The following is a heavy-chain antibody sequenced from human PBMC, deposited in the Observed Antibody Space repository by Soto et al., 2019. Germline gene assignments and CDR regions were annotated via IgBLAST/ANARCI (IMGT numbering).Heavy chain of an antibody. D-gene: IGHD2-15*01. CDR1: GGSISSYY. CDR2: VYYSGST. V-gene: IGHV4-59*01. Sequence: QVQLQESGPGLVKPSETLSLTCTVSGGSISSYYWSWIRQPPGQGLEWIGDVYYSGSTNYNHSRKSRVTISVDTCNNQSSLKLSSVTAADTAVYYCARSYRRYCSGGSCYSYYDYYMDVWGKGTTVTVSS. J-gene: IGHJ6*03. CDR3: ARSYRRYCSGGSCYSYYDYYMDV.